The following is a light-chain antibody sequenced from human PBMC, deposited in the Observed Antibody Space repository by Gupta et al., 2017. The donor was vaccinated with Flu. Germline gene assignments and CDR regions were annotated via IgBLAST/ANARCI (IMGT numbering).Light chain of an antibody. CDR1: SSDVGGYNY. CDR3: NSYTSSTTLL. Sequence: QSALTQPASVSGSPGQSITLSCTATSSDVGGYNYVSWYQQHPGKAPKLMIYEVSNRPSGVSNRFSGSKSGNTASLTISGLQAQDEADYYCNSYTSSTTLLFGGGTKLTVL. CDR2: EVS. J-gene: IGLJ2*01. V-gene: IGLV2-14*01.